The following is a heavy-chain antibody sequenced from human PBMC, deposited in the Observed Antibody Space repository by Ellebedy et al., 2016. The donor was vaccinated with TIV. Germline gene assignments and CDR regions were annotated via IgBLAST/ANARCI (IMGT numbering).Heavy chain of an antibody. CDR2: INPNSGGT. D-gene: IGHD6-6*01. CDR1: GYTFTGYY. Sequence: ASVKVSCKASGYTFTGYYMHWVRQAPGQGLAWMGWINPNSGGTNYAQKFQGRVNMTRDTSISTAYMELSRLRSEDTAVYYCARARYSSSSSRANWFDPWGQGTLVTVSS. CDR3: ARARYSSSSSRANWFDP. V-gene: IGHV1-2*02. J-gene: IGHJ5*02.